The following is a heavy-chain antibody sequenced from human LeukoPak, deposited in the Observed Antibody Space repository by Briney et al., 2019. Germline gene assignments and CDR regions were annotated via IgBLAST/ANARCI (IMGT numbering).Heavy chain of an antibody. CDR1: GGSFSGYY. Sequence: PSETLSLTCAVYGGSFSGYYWSWIRQPPGKGLEWIGEINHSGSTNYNPSLKSRVTISVDTSKNQFSLKLSSVTAVDTAVYYCARGRLDYWGQGTLVTVSS. J-gene: IGHJ4*02. CDR2: INHSGST. V-gene: IGHV4-34*01. D-gene: IGHD5/OR15-5a*01. CDR3: ARGRLDY.